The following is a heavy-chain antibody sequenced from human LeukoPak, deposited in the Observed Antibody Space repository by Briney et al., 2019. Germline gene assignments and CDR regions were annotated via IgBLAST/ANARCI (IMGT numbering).Heavy chain of an antibody. V-gene: IGHV3-48*03. Sequence: PGGSLRLSCVGSEFTFSSYEMNWVRQAPGKGLEWLSYISASGSGSNILYADSVKGRFTISRDNAKNSLYLQMNSLRAEDTGVYYCVGVRRDGSNFDFWGQGTLVTVSS. CDR3: VGVRRDGSNFDF. J-gene: IGHJ4*02. CDR2: ISASGSGSNI. D-gene: IGHD5-24*01. CDR1: EFTFSSYE.